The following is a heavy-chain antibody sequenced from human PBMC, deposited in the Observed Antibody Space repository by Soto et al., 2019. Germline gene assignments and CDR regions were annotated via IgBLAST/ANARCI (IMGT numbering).Heavy chain of an antibody. CDR3: ARGSTVTRIHFDF. CDR1: GYSFTNYY. J-gene: IGHJ4*02. V-gene: IGHV1-46*03. Sequence: GASVKVSCKASGYSFTNYYMHWVRQAPGQGLEWMGTINPSGGSTTYAQRFQGRVTMTRDTSTSTVYMELSSLRSEDMAVYYCARGSTVTRIHFDFWGQGTLVTVSS. D-gene: IGHD4-17*01. CDR2: INPSGGST.